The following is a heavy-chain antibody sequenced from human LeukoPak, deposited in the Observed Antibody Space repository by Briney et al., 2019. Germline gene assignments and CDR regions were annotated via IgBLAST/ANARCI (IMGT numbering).Heavy chain of an antibody. CDR2: IYYSGST. J-gene: IGHJ6*02. D-gene: IGHD3-10*01. V-gene: IGHV4-39*02. CDR3: ARDSGLDV. Sequence: SETLSLTCTVSGGSISGSSYYWGWIRQPPGKGLEWIGSIYYSGSTYYNPSLKSRVTISVDTSKNQFSLKLNSVTATDTAVYYCARDSGLDVWGQGTTVTVSS. CDR1: GGSISGSSYY.